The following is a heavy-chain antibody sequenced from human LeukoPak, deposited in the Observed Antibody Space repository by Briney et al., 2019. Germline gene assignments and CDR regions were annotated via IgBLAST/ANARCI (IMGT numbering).Heavy chain of an antibody. D-gene: IGHD1-26*01. CDR3: ARIVGATKGFDY. CDR1: GYTFTSYY. Sequence: ASVKVSCKASGYTFTSYYMHWVRQAPGRGLEWMGIINPSGGSTSYAQKFQGRVTMTRDTSTSTVYMELSSLRSEDTAVYYCARIVGATKGFDYWGQGTLVTVSS. V-gene: IGHV1-46*01. CDR2: INPSGGST. J-gene: IGHJ4*02.